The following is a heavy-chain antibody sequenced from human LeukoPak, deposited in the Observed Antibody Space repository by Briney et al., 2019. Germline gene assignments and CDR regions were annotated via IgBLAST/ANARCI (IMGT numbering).Heavy chain of an antibody. J-gene: IGHJ4*02. CDR1: GFTFSSSA. CDR2: TSYDGSDK. V-gene: IGHV3-30-3*01. CDR3: ARDALNGVFDY. D-gene: IGHD2-8*01. Sequence: GRSLRLSCAASGFTFSSSAMHWVRQAPGKGLEWVALTSYDGSDKYYADSVKGRFTISRDTSKNTLYLQMNSLTAEDTAVYYCARDALNGVFDYWGQGTLVTVSS.